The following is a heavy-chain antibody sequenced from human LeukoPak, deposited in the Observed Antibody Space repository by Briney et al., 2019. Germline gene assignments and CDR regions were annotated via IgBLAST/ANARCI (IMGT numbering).Heavy chain of an antibody. V-gene: IGHV1-2*02. Sequence: ASVTVSCKASGYTFTGYYMHWVRQAPGQGLEWMGWINPNSGGTNYAQKFQGRVTMTRDTSISTAYMELSWLRSDDTAVYYCATFDSTTHKADDAFDFWGQGAMVTVSS. CDR1: GYTFTGYY. D-gene: IGHD2/OR15-2a*01. CDR2: INPNSGGT. CDR3: ATFDSTTHKADDAFDF. J-gene: IGHJ3*01.